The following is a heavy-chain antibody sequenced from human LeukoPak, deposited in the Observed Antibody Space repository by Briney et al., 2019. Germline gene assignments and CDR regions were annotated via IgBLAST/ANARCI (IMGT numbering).Heavy chain of an antibody. CDR2: ISYAVSNK. CDR3: AKANTAMSYFDY. V-gene: IGHV3-30*18. CDR1: GFTFSTDG. D-gene: IGHD5-18*01. Sequence: PGRSLRLSCAASGFTFSTDGMHWVRQSPGKGLEWVAVISYAVSNKYYADSVKGRFTISRDNSKNTLYLQMDSLRAEDTAVYYCAKANTAMSYFDYWGQGTLVTVSS. J-gene: IGHJ4*02.